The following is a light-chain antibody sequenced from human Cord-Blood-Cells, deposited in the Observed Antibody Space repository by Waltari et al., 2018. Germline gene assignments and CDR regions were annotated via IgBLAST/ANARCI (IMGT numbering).Light chain of an antibody. V-gene: IGLV2-23*02. CDR1: SSDVGSSNL. CDR2: EVS. J-gene: IGLJ3*02. Sequence: QSALTQPASVSGSPGQSITISCTGTSSDVGSSNLVPWYQQHPGKAPQLMIYEVSKRPSGVSNRFSGSKSGNTASLTISGLQAEDEADYYCCSYAGSSTWVFGGGTKLTVL. CDR3: CSYAGSSTWV.